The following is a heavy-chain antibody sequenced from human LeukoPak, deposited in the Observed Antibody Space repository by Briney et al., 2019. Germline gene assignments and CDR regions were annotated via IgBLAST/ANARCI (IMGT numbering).Heavy chain of an antibody. CDR1: GYTFTSYY. V-gene: IGHV1-46*01. D-gene: IGHD1-26*01. J-gene: IGHJ4*02. CDR2: INPSGGST. Sequence: ASVKVSCKASGYTFTSYYMHWVRQAPGQGLEWMGLINPSGGSTSYAQKFQGRVTMTRDMSTSTVYMELRSLRSDDTAVYYCARVKGGTYPPLGYWGQGTLVTVSS. CDR3: ARVKGGTYPPLGY.